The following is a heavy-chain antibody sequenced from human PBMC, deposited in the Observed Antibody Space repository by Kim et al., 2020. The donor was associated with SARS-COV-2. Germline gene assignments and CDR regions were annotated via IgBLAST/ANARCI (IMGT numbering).Heavy chain of an antibody. J-gene: IGHJ5*02. CDR2: IYYSGST. V-gene: IGHV4-39*01. CDR3: ARRSIVATFGVWFDP. Sequence: SETLSLTCTVSGGSISSSSYYWGWIRQPPGKGLEWIGSIYYSGSTYYNPSLKSRVTISVDTSKNQFSLKLSSVTAADTAVYYCARRSIVATFGVWFDPWGQGTLVTVSS. D-gene: IGHD5-12*01. CDR1: GGSISSSSYY.